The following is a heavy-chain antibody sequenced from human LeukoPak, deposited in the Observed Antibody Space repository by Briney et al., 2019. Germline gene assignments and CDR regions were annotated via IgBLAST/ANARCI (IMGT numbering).Heavy chain of an antibody. CDR2: IRSKANSYAT. CDR1: GFTFSGSA. V-gene: IGHV3-73*01. CDR3: TRPYLGELSFFDY. Sequence: PGGSLRLSCAASGFTFSGSAMHWVRQASGKGLEWVGRIRSKANSYATAYAASVKGRFTISRDDSKNTAYLQMNSLKTEDTAAYYCTRPYLGELSFFDYWGQGTLVTASS. J-gene: IGHJ4*02. D-gene: IGHD3-16*02.